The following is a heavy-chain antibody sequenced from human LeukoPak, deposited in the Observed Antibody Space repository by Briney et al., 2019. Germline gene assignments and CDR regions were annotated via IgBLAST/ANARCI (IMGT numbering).Heavy chain of an antibody. V-gene: IGHV1-18*01. CDR1: GYTFNSYG. D-gene: IGHD2-2*01. CDR3: ARAWDCTSTSCYAYFDY. J-gene: IGHJ4*02. Sequence: ASVKVSCKASGYTFNSYGISWVRQSPGQGLEWMGLISAYNVNTNYAQNLQGRVTMTTDTSTSTAYMELRSLRSDDTAVYYCARAWDCTSTSCYAYFDYWGQGTLVTVSS. CDR2: ISAYNVNT.